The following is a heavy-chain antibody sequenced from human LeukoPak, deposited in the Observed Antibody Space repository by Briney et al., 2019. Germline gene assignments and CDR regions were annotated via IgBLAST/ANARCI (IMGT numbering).Heavy chain of an antibody. J-gene: IGHJ4*02. CDR2: IWYDGSNK. CDR3: ASLGYCSSTSCYR. Sequence: PGGSLRLSCAASGFTFGSYGMHWVRQAPGKGLEWVAVIWYDGSNKYYADSVKGRFTISRDNSKNTLYLQMNSLRAEDAAVYYCASLGYCSSTSCYRWGQGTLVTVSS. V-gene: IGHV3-33*01. CDR1: GFTFGSYG. D-gene: IGHD2-2*01.